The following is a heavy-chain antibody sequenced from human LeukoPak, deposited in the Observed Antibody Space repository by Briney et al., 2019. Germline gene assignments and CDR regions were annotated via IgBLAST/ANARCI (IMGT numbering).Heavy chain of an antibody. CDR1: GFTFDEYS. CDR3: AKAVVGGEGAYYFDY. CDR2: ITWHGGNA. J-gene: IGHJ4*02. Sequence: AGGSLRLSCAASGFTFDEYSIHWVRQVPGKGLEWVSFITWHGGNAYYADSVKGRFTISRDNSKNSVSLQMNSLRTDDSTLYYCAKAVVGGEGAYYFDYWGQGTLDAVSS. V-gene: IGHV3-43*01. D-gene: IGHD6-19*01.